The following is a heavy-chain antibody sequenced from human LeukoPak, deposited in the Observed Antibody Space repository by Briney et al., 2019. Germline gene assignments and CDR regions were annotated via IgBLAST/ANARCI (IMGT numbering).Heavy chain of an antibody. Sequence: GGSLRLSCAASGFTFSSSWMHWVRQPPGKGLVWVSRISPDGRSTTYADSVKGRFTISRDNAKNTLYLQMNTLRAEDTAVYYCAREEWYYFDRWGQGTLVTVSS. D-gene: IGHD3-3*01. CDR1: GFTFSSSW. CDR3: AREEWYYFDR. V-gene: IGHV3-74*03. J-gene: IGHJ4*02. CDR2: ISPDGRST.